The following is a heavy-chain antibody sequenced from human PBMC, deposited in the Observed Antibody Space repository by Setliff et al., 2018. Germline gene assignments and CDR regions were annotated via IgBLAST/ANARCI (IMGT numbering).Heavy chain of an antibody. J-gene: IGHJ4*02. D-gene: IGHD6-13*01. CDR2: IYHSGST. V-gene: IGHV4-38-2*01. CDR1: GYFISSGYY. CDR3: ATVEAITIAAAGTTIFDY. Sequence: SETLSLTCAVSGYFISSGYYWGWIRQPPGKGLEWIGSIYHSGSTYYNPFLKSRVTISVDTSKKQFSLKLSSVTAADTAVYYCATVEAITIAAAGTTIFDYWGQGTLVTVSS.